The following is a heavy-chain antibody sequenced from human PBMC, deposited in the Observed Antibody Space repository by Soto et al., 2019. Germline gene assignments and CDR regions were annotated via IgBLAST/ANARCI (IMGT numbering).Heavy chain of an antibody. CDR2: INPNSGGT. CDR1: GYTFTGYY. Sequence: GASVKVSCKASGYTFTGYYMHWVRQAPGQGLEWMGWINPNSGGTNYAQKFQGWVTMTRDTSISAAYMELSRLRSDDTAVYYCARDHVDIVATNYYYYGMDVWGQGTTVTVSS. J-gene: IGHJ6*02. CDR3: ARDHVDIVATNYYYYGMDV. V-gene: IGHV1-2*04. D-gene: IGHD5-12*01.